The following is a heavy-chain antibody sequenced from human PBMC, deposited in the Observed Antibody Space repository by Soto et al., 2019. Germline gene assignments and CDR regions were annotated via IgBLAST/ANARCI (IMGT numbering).Heavy chain of an antibody. D-gene: IGHD3-3*01. V-gene: IGHV6-1*01. J-gene: IGHJ5*02. CDR1: GDSVSSNSAA. CDR3: ARGNRRVTIFGVVPNWFDP. Sequence: SQTLSLTCAISGDSVSSNSAAWNWIRQSPSRGLEWLGRTYYWSKWYNDYAVSVKSRITINPDTSKNQFSLQLNSVTPDDTAVYYCARGNRRVTIFGVVPNWFDPWGQGTLVTVS. CDR2: TYYWSKWYN.